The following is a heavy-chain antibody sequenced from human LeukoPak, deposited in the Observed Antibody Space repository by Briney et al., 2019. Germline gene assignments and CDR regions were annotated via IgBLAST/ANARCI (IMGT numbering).Heavy chain of an antibody. CDR2: ISSSSSYI. CDR3: ASDIVATMDV. V-gene: IGHV3-21*01. CDR1: GFTFSSYS. J-gene: IGHJ6*04. Sequence: GGSLRLSCAASGFTFSSYSMNWVRQAPGKGLEWVSSISSSSSYIYYADSVKGRFTISRDNAKNSLYLQMNSQRAEDTAVYYCASDIVATMDVWGKGTTVTVSS. D-gene: IGHD5-12*01.